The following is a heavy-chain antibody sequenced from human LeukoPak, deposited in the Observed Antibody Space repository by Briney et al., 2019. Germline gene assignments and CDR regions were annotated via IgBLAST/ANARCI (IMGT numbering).Heavy chain of an antibody. Sequence: GGSLRLSCAASGFTFSSYGMHWVRQAPGKGLEWVAVIWYDGSNKYYADSVKGRFTISRDNSKNTLYLQMNSLRAEDTAVYYCAREYGQWLVGGDYYYYGMDVWGQGTLVTVSS. V-gene: IGHV3-33*01. J-gene: IGHJ6*02. CDR2: IWYDGSNK. CDR1: GFTFSSYG. CDR3: AREYGQWLVGGDYYYYGMDV. D-gene: IGHD6-19*01.